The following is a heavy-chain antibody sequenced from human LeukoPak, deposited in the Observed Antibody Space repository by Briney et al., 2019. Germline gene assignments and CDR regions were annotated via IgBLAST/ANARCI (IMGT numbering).Heavy chain of an antibody. J-gene: IGHJ4*02. CDR2: ISAYNGNT. Sequence: GASVKVSCKASGYTFTSYGISRVRQAPGQGLEWVGWISAYNGNTNYAQKLQGRVTMTTDTSTSTAYMELRSLRSDDTAVYYCARDGPGGGLYRTYDSSGYIVMGYYFDYWGQGTLVTVSS. CDR1: GYTFTSYG. D-gene: IGHD3-22*01. CDR3: ARDGPGGGLYRTYDSSGYIVMGYYFDY. V-gene: IGHV1-18*01.